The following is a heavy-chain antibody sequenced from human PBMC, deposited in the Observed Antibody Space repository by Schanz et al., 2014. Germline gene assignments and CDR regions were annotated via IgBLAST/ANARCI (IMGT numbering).Heavy chain of an antibody. D-gene: IGHD6-13*01. Sequence: QVQLVQSGADVKKPGSSVRVSCKASGGTFSRLTFSWVRQAPGQGLEWMGRVIPILGVTHYAQKFQGRVTMTRDTSTSTVYMELSSLRSEDTAVYYCARDGVDAAAGGNYWGQGTLVTVSS. J-gene: IGHJ4*02. CDR1: GGTFSRLT. CDR2: VIPILGVT. CDR3: ARDGVDAAAGGNY. V-gene: IGHV1-69*08.